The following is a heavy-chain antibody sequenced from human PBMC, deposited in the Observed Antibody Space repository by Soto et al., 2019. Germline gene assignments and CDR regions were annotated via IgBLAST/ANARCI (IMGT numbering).Heavy chain of an antibody. J-gene: IGHJ4*02. V-gene: IGHV3-49*03. Sequence: GGSLRLSCTASGFTFGDYAMSWFRQAPGKGLEWVGFIRSKAYGGTTEYAASVKGRFTISRDDSKSIAYLQMNSLKTEDTAVYYCTRDTFMITFGGVIEFDYWGQGTLVTVSS. CDR3: TRDTFMITFGGVIEFDY. CDR2: IRSKAYGGTT. D-gene: IGHD3-16*01. CDR1: GFTFGDYA.